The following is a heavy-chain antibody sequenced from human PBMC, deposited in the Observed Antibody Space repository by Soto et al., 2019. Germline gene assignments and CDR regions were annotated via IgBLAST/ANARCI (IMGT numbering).Heavy chain of an antibody. CDR2: INHSGST. CDR1: GGSFSGYY. CDR3: ARRGYSSSFDY. D-gene: IGHD6-13*01. Sequence: SETLSLTCAVYGGSFSGYYWSWIRQPPGKGLEWIGEINHSGSTNYNPSLKSRVTISVDTSKNQFSLKLSSVTAADTAVYYCARRGYSSSFDYWGHGTPVTVSS. V-gene: IGHV4-34*01. J-gene: IGHJ4*01.